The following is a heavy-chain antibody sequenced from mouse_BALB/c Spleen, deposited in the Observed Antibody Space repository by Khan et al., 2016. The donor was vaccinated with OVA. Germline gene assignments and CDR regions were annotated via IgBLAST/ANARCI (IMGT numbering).Heavy chain of an antibody. CDR2: ISYSGNT. Sequence: VQLKESGPGLVKPSQSLSLTCTATGYSITSDYAWNWIRQFPGNKLEWMGYISYSGNTKYNPSLKSRISITRDTSKNQFFLQLNSVTIEDTATYYCARVYGGDFDYWGQGTTLTVSS. D-gene: IGHD1-1*01. J-gene: IGHJ2*01. CDR3: ARVYGGDFDY. V-gene: IGHV3-2*02. CDR1: GYSITSDYA.